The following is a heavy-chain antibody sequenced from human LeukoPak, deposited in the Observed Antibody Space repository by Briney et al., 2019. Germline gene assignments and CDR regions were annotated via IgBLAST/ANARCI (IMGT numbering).Heavy chain of an antibody. V-gene: IGHV1-8*01. CDR3: ARVRSYYDILTGYYSNDAFDI. D-gene: IGHD3-9*01. Sequence: ASVKVSCKASGYTFTSYDINWVRQATGQGLAWMGWMHPNSGNTGYAQKFQGRVTITRNTSISTAYMELSRLRSEDTAVYYWARVRSYYDILTGYYSNDAFDIWGQGTMVTVSS. CDR1: GYTFTSYD. J-gene: IGHJ3*02. CDR2: MHPNSGNT.